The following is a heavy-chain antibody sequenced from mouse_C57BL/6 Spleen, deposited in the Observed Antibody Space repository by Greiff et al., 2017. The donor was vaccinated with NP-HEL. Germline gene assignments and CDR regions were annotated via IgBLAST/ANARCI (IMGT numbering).Heavy chain of an antibody. V-gene: IGHV1-64*01. CDR2: FLPNRGVL. D-gene: IGHD2-3*01. CDR1: GSTFTSYG. J-gene: IGHJ3*01. CDR3: ARPMMVTTWGCAY. Sequence: QLRQLGPERVKPGASVKLSCKPSGSTFTSYGSHWLKQRPGQGLDWIGMFLPNRGVLTYNERFKSKATLTVDKSASTAYMQLSSLTSEDAAVYYCARPMMVTTWGCAYWGQGTLVTVSA.